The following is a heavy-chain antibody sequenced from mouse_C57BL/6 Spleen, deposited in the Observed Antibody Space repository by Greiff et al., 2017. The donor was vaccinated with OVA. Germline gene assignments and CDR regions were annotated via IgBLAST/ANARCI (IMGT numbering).Heavy chain of an antibody. D-gene: IGHD2-2*01. Sequence: EVHLVESGPGLVKPSQSLSLTCSVTGYSITSGYYWNWIRQFPGNKLEWMGYISYDGSNNYNPSLKNRISITRDTSKNQFFLKLNSVTTEDTATYYCARDQVYYGYDVDYAMDYWGQGTSVTVSS. CDR2: ISYDGSN. CDR3: ARDQVYYGYDVDYAMDY. CDR1: GYSITSGYY. J-gene: IGHJ4*01. V-gene: IGHV3-6*01.